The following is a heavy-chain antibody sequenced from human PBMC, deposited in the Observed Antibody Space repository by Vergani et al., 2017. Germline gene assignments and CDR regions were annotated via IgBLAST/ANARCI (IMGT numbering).Heavy chain of an antibody. J-gene: IGHJ4*02. Sequence: QVQLQESGPGLVKPSQTLSLTCTVSGGSISSGSYYWSWIRQPAGKGLEWIGRIYTSGSTNYNPSLKSRVTMSVDTSKNQFSLKLSSVTAADTAVYYCASGWDFGDSRWGQGTLVTVSS. D-gene: IGHD4-17*01. CDR3: ASGWDFGDSR. CDR2: IYTSGST. V-gene: IGHV4-61*02. CDR1: GGSISSGSYY.